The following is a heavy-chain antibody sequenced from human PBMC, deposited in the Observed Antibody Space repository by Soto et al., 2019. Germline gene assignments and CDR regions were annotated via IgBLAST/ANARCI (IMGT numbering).Heavy chain of an antibody. Sequence: EVQLLESGGGLVQPGGSLRLSCAASGFTFSSYAMSWVRQAPGKGLEWVSAISGSGGSTYYADSVKGRFTISRDNSKNTLYLHMNSLRAEDTAVYYCAKDLGAYYDSSGYYPYWGQGTLVTVSS. V-gene: IGHV3-23*01. CDR1: GFTFSSYA. J-gene: IGHJ4*02. CDR2: ISGSGGST. D-gene: IGHD3-22*01. CDR3: AKDLGAYYDSSGYYPY.